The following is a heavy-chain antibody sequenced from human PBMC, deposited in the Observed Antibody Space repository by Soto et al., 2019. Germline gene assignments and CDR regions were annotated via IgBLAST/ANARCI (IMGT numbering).Heavy chain of an antibody. Sequence: SETLSLTCTISGGSISVYYWSWIRQSPRQGLEWIGYVYDNGRPYYSPSLRSRVTISADTSKNQISLKLTSATAADTAVYYCARGVGSSPPRYWGRGTLVTVS. J-gene: IGHJ4*02. D-gene: IGHD3-9*01. CDR1: GGSISVYY. V-gene: IGHV4-59*01. CDR2: VYDNGRP. CDR3: ARGVGSSPPRY.